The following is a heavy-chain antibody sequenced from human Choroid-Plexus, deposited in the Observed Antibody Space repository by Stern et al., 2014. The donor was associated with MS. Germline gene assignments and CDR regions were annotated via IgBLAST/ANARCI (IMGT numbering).Heavy chain of an antibody. Sequence: QMQLVQSGAEVKKPGASVKVSCKASGYTFSSYHMHWVRQAPGLGLEWLGTINPSGGGTNYAQKFQGRVTMTRDTSTSTVYMELSSLRSGDTALFYCTRDSGNTGWYYFDYWGQGTLVTVSS. CDR3: TRDSGNTGWYYFDY. CDR1: GYTFSSYH. V-gene: IGHV1-46*01. CDR2: INPSGGGT. D-gene: IGHD6-19*01. J-gene: IGHJ4*02.